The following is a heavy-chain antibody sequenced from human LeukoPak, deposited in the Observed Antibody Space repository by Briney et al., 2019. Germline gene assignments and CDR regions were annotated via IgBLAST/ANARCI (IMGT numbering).Heavy chain of an antibody. J-gene: IGHJ6*03. CDR1: GFTFSSYW. CDR2: INTDGSST. V-gene: IGHV3-74*01. D-gene: IGHD2-15*01. CDR3: ARGHIVVGYYYYMDV. Sequence: GGSLRLSCAASGFTFSSYWMHWVRQAPGKGLVWVSRINTDGSSTSYADSVKGRFTISRDNAKNTLYLQMNSLRAEDTAVYYCARGHIVVGYYYYMDVWGKGTTVTVSS.